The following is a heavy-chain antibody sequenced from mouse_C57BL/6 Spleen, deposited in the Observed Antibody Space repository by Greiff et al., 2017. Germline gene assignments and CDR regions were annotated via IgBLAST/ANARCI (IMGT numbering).Heavy chain of an antibody. CDR3: ARSGYEYDCVDY. J-gene: IGHJ2*01. Sequence: VQLQQPGAELVMPGASVKLSCKASGYTFTSYWMHWVKQRPGQGLEWIGEIDPSDSYTNYNQKFNGKSTLTVDKASSTAYMQLSSLTSEDSAVYYCARSGYEYDCVDYWCQGTTLTVSS. D-gene: IGHD2-4*01. CDR2: IDPSDSYT. V-gene: IGHV1-69*01. CDR1: GYTFTSYW.